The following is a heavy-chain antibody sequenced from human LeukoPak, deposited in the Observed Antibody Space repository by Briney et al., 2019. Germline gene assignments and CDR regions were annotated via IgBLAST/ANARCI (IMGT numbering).Heavy chain of an antibody. CDR2: ISGSSDIT. D-gene: IGHD6-19*01. J-gene: IGHJ4*02. V-gene: IGHV3-48*04. CDR1: GFTFSNYA. Sequence: GGSLRLSCAASGFTFSNYAMNWVRQAPGKGLEWISYISGSSDITHYTDSVKGRFTISRDNAKNSLYLQMNSLRAEDTAVYYCASVQDSGWYAFDYWGQGTLVTVSS. CDR3: ASVQDSGWYAFDY.